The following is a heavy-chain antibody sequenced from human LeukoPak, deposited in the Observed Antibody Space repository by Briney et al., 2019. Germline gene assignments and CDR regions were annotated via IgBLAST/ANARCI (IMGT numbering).Heavy chain of an antibody. Sequence: GGSLRLSCAASGFTFSSYEMNWVRQAPGKGLEWVSYISSSGSTIYYADSVKGRFTISRDNAKNSLYLQMNSLRAEDTAVYYCAREQQLVRGMDYWGQGTLVTVSS. CDR2: ISSSGSTI. CDR3: AREQQLVRGMDY. CDR1: GFTFSSYE. D-gene: IGHD6-6*01. V-gene: IGHV3-48*03. J-gene: IGHJ4*02.